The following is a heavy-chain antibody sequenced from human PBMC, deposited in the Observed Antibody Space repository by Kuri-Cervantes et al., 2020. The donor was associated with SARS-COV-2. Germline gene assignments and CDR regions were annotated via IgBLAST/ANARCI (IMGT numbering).Heavy chain of an antibody. D-gene: IGHD2-2*02. CDR1: GGAINTYNW. CDR2: IFHDGST. V-gene: IGHV4/OR15-8*01. CDR3: ARESTYTFGI. J-gene: IGHJ3*02. Sequence: ESLKISCVVSGGAINTYNWWTWVRQPPGKGLQWIGEIFHDGSTKFNPSLSLKGRVTMSLDKSKNQFSLNLTSVTAADTVVYYCARESTYTFGIWGQGTLVTVSS.